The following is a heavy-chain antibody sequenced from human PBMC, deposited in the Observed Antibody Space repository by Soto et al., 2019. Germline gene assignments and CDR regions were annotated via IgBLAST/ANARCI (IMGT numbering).Heavy chain of an antibody. CDR2: INPNSGGT. J-gene: IGHJ6*02. V-gene: IGHV1-2*02. CDR3: ARGQGNYYYYGMDV. D-gene: IGHD3-10*01. Sequence: GASVKVSCKASGYTFTGYYMHWVRQAPGQGLEWMGWINPNSGGTNYAQKFQGRVTMTRDTSISTAYMELSRLRSDDTAVYYCARGQGNYYYYGMDVWAQGTTVTVSS. CDR1: GYTFTGYY.